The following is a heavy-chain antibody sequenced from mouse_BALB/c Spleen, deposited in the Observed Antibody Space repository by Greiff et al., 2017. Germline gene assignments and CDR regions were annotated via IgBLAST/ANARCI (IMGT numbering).Heavy chain of an antibody. CDR2: ISTYYGNT. D-gene: IGHD1-1*01. Sequence: VQLQQSGPELVRPGVSVKISCKGSGYTFTDYAMHWVKQSHAKSLEWIGVISTYYGNTNYNQKFKGKATMTVDKSYSTAYMELARLTSEDSAIYYCARGSTVVATDYFDYWGQGTTLTVSS. V-gene: IGHV1-67*01. J-gene: IGHJ2*01. CDR3: ARGSTVVATDYFDY. CDR1: GYTFTDYA.